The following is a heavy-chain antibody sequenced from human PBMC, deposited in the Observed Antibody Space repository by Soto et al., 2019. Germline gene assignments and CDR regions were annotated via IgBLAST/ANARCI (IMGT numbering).Heavy chain of an antibody. Sequence: GGSLRLSCAASGFTFDDYAMHWVRQAPGKGLEWVSGISWNSGSIGYADSVKGRFTISRDNAKNSLYLQMNSLRAEDTALYYCAKEHYYDSSGSFDYWGQGTLVTVS. J-gene: IGHJ4*02. D-gene: IGHD3-22*01. CDR3: AKEHYYDSSGSFDY. CDR1: GFTFDDYA. CDR2: ISWNSGSI. V-gene: IGHV3-9*01.